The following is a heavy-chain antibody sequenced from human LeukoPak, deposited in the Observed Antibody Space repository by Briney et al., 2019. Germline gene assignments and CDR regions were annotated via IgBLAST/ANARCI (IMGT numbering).Heavy chain of an antibody. J-gene: IGHJ4*02. V-gene: IGHV1-46*01. Sequence: ASVKVSCKASGYTFPSYHIHWVRQAPGQGLEWMGIINPSGGSTTYAQKFQGRVSMTRDTSTVTVYMELSSLRSEDTAVYYCARVVDRGFYYFDYWGQGTLVTVSS. CDR1: GYTFPSYH. D-gene: IGHD5-12*01. CDR3: ARVVDRGFYYFDY. CDR2: INPSGGST.